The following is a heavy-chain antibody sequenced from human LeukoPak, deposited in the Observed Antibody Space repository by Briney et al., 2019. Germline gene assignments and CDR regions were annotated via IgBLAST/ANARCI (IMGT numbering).Heavy chain of an antibody. CDR2: MNPNSGNT. V-gene: IGHV1-8*03. CDR3: VRDRFVDDDAFDI. Sequence: ASVKVSCKASGYTFTSYDINWVRQATGQGLEWMGWMNPNSGNTDYAQKFQGRVTITRNTSISTAYMELSSLRSDDTAVYYCVRDRFVDDDAFDIWGQGTMVTVSS. J-gene: IGHJ3*02. D-gene: IGHD3-10*01. CDR1: GYTFTSYD.